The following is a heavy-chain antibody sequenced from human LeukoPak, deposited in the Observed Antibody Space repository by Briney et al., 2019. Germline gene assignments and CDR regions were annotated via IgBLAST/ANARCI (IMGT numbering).Heavy chain of an antibody. CDR1: GFTVSSNS. V-gene: IGHV3-53*01. D-gene: IGHD4/OR15-4a*01. Sequence: PGGSLRLSCTVSGFTVSSNSMSWVRQAPGKGLEWVSFIYSDNTHYSDSVKGRFTISRDNSKSTLYLQMNSLRAEDTAVYYCARRAGAYSHPYDYWGQGTRVAVSP. CDR2: IYSDNT. CDR3: ARRAGAYSHPYDY. J-gene: IGHJ4*02.